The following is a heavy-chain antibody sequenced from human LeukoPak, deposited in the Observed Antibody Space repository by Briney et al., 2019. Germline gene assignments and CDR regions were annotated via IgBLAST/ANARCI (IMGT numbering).Heavy chain of an antibody. CDR1: GFTFSSYW. V-gene: IGHV3-7*01. CDR3: ARDVDTAMPTGDAFDI. D-gene: IGHD5-18*01. Sequence: GGALRLSCAASGFTFSSYWMSCLRQAPGKGLEWVANIKQDGSEKYYVDSVKGRFTISRDNAKNSLYLQMNSLRAEDTAVYYCARDVDTAMPTGDAFDIWGQGTMVTVSS. CDR2: IKQDGSEK. J-gene: IGHJ3*02.